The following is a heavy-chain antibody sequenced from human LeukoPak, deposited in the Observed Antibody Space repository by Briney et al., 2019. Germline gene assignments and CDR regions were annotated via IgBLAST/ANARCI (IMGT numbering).Heavy chain of an antibody. CDR2: ISGSGGST. CDR3: ATEDVKAVALFDY. J-gene: IGHJ4*02. Sequence: PGGSLSLSCAASGFTFSSYAMSWVRQAPGKGLEWVSAISGSGGSTYYADSVKGRFTISRDNSKNTLYLQMNSLRAEDTAVYYCATEDVKAVALFDYWGQGTLVTVSS. D-gene: IGHD6-19*01. V-gene: IGHV3-23*01. CDR1: GFTFSSYA.